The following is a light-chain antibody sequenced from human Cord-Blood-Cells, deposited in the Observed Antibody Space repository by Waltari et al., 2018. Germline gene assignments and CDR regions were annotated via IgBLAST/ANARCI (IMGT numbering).Light chain of an antibody. V-gene: IGKV1-5*01. Sequence: DIYMTQSPSTLSASVGDRVTITCRASQCISSWLAWYQQKPGKAPKLLIYDASSLESGVPSRFSGSGSGTEFTLTISSLQPDDFATYFCQQYNSYSPTFGQGTKVEIK. CDR2: DAS. CDR1: QCISSW. CDR3: QQYNSYSPT. J-gene: IGKJ1*01.